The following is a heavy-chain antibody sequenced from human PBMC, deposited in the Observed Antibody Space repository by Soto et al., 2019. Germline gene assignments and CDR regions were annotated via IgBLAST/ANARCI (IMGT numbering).Heavy chain of an antibody. V-gene: IGHV3-48*02. CDR3: AREPVIRLYYYGMDV. CDR2: ISSSSSTI. D-gene: IGHD3-16*01. Sequence: EVQLVESGGGLVQPGGSLRLSCAASGFTFSSYSMNWVRQAPGKGLEWVSYISSSSSTIYYADSVKGRFTISRDNAKNSLYLQMNSLRDEDTAVYYCAREPVIRLYYYGMDVWGQGTTVTVSS. CDR1: GFTFSSYS. J-gene: IGHJ6*02.